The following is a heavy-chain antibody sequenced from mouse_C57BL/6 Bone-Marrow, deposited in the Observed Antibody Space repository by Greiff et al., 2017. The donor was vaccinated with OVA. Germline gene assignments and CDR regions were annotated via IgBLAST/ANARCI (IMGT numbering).Heavy chain of an antibody. D-gene: IGHD2-5*01. Sequence: VQLQQSGAELARPGASVKLSCKASGYTFTSYGISWVKQRTGQGLEWIGEIYPRSGNTYYNEKVKGKATLTADKSSSTAYMELRSLTSEYSAVYFCARYYSNYVWFAYWGQGTLVTVSA. V-gene: IGHV1-81*01. CDR2: IYPRSGNT. J-gene: IGHJ3*01. CDR3: ARYYSNYVWFAY. CDR1: GYTFTSYG.